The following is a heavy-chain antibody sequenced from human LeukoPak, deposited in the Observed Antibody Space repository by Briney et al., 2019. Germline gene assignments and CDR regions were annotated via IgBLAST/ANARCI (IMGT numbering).Heavy chain of an antibody. Sequence: SETLSLTCALSGASISGSDYYWGWIRQSPEKGLEWIGSIYSSGNTFYNPSLKSRVTISVDKSKNQFSLKLSSVTAADTAVYYCAREAPYCSSTSCPGAFDPWGQGTLVTVSS. CDR2: IYSSGNT. J-gene: IGHJ5*02. CDR1: GASISGSDYY. CDR3: AREAPYCSSTSCPGAFDP. D-gene: IGHD2-2*01. V-gene: IGHV4-39*07.